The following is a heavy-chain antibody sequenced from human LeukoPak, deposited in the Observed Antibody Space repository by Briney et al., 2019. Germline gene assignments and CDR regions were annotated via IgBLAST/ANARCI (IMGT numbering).Heavy chain of an antibody. Sequence: GASVKVSCKASGYTFTGYYMHWVRQAPGQGLEWMGWINPNSGGTNYAQKFQGRVTMTRDTSISTAYMELSRLRSDDTAVYYCARGVYIVLRVYAIHEDWFDPWGQGTLVTVSS. CDR3: ARGVYIVLRVYAIHEDWFDP. CDR2: INPNSGGT. D-gene: IGHD2-8*01. J-gene: IGHJ5*02. CDR1: GYTFTGYY. V-gene: IGHV1-2*02.